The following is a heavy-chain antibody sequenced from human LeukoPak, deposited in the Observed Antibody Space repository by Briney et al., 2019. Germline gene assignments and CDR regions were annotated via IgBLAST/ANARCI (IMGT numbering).Heavy chain of an antibody. V-gene: IGHV5-51*01. Sequence: GESLKISCKGSGYSFTSYWIGWVRQMPGKGLEWMGIIYPGDSDTRYSPSFQGQVTISADKSISTAYLQWSSLKASDTAMYYCARSPYCSSTSCHLFDYWGQGTLVTVSS. CDR3: ARSPYCSSTSCHLFDY. CDR2: IYPGDSDT. CDR1: GYSFTSYW. D-gene: IGHD2-2*01. J-gene: IGHJ4*02.